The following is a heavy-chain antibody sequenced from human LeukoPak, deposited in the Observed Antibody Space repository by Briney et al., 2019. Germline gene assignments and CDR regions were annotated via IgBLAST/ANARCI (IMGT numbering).Heavy chain of an antibody. Sequence: GGSLRLSCSGSGFSFSRYSMNWVRQPPGKGLHWLSYNNNADNVTYYADDVKGRFTVYRDNAKNSLYLQLNSLTAGDTGLYYCATKNPGDNWGQGTLVTVSS. CDR3: ATKNPGDN. D-gene: IGHD1-14*01. J-gene: IGHJ4*02. V-gene: IGHV3-48*01. CDR1: GFSFSRYS. CDR2: NNNADNVT.